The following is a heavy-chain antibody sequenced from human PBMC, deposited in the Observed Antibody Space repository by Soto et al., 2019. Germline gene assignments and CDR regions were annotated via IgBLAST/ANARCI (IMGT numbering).Heavy chain of an antibody. CDR2: ISGSDGST. CDR1: GFTFSSYA. CDR3: AKDRGRLWFLSVY. V-gene: IGHV3-23*01. J-gene: IGHJ4*02. Sequence: GGSLRLSCAASGFTFSSYAMSWVRQAPGKGLEWVSAISGSDGSTYYADSVKGRFTISRDNSKNTLYLQMNSLRAEDTAVYYCAKDRGRLWFLSVYWGQGTLVTVSS. D-gene: IGHD5-18*01.